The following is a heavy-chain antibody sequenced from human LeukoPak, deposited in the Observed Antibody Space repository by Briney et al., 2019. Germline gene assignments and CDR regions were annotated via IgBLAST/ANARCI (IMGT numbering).Heavy chain of an antibody. J-gene: IGHJ4*02. CDR3: ARGRDGYNYQLPDDY. CDR2: IIPIFGTA. CDR1: GGTFSSYA. D-gene: IGHD5-24*01. Sequence: GASVKVSCKASGGTFSSYAISWVRQAPGQGLEWMGGIIPIFGTANYAQKFQGRVTITADESTSTAYMELSSLRSEDTAVYYCARGRDGYNYQLPDDYWGQGTLVTVSS. V-gene: IGHV1-69*13.